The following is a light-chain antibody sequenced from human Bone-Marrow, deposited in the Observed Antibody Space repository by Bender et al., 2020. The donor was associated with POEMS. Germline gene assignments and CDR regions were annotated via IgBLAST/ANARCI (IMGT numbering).Light chain of an antibody. V-gene: IGLV2-14*01. CDR2: DVS. CDR1: SSDVGGYNY. CDR3: SSYTSGSTLVA. Sequence: QSGLTQPPSASGSPGQSVAISCSGTSSDVGGYNYVSWYQQHPGKAPKLMIYDVSARPSGVSNRYSGSKSGNTASLTISGLQAEDEADYYCSSYTSGSTLVAFGGGTKVTVL. J-gene: IGLJ2*01.